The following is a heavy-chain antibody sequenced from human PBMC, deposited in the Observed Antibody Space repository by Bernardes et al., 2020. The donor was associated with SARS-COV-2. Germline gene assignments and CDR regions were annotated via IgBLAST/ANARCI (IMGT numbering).Heavy chain of an antibody. J-gene: IGHJ6*02. CDR2: VYYSGRI. CDR3: AKENVDSAKVIYGTDV. D-gene: IGHD5-18*01. CDR1: GASVTSNNYY. V-gene: IGHV4-61*01. Sequence: SETLSLTCTVSGASVTSNNYYWSWILQSPGKGLEWIGIVYYSGRINSNPSLKSRVTISVDASKNQFSLNLTSVTAADTAVYYCAKENVDSAKVIYGTDVWGQGTTVTVSS.